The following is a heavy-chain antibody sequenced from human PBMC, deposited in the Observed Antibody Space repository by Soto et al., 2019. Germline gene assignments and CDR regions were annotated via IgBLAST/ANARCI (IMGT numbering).Heavy chain of an antibody. J-gene: IGHJ4*02. D-gene: IGHD3-22*01. CDR1: GYTFNNYW. CDR2: IDPSDSYT. V-gene: IGHV5-10-1*01. CDR3: ARLGSSYYDSSGYPFDH. Sequence: GESLKISCQGSGYTFNNYWINWVRQMPGKGLEWMGRIDPSDSYTNYSPSFQGHVTISVDKSISTAYLQWSSLKASDTAMYYCARLGSSYYDSSGYPFDHWGQGTLVTVSS.